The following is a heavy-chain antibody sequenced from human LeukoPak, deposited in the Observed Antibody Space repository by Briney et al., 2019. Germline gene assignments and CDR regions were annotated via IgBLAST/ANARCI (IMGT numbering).Heavy chain of an antibody. Sequence: ASVKVSCKASGYTFTSYDINWVRQATGQGLEWMGWMNPNSGKAGYAQKFLARVTITADKSTSTAYMELSSLRSEDTAVYYCDDSRGDYIDYWGQGTLVTVSS. J-gene: IGHJ4*02. CDR1: GYTFTSYD. CDR3: DDSRGDYIDY. V-gene: IGHV1-8*03. CDR2: MNPNSGKA. D-gene: IGHD3-22*01.